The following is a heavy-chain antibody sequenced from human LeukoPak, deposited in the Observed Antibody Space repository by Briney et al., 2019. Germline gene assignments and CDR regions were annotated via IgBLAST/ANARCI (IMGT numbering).Heavy chain of an antibody. CDR2: IYTSGST. J-gene: IGHJ4*02. V-gene: IGHV4-4*07. Sequence: SETLSLTCTVSGGSISSYYWSWIRQPAGKGLEWIGRIYTSGSTNYNPSLKSRVTISVDKSKNQFSLKLSSVTDADTAVYYCARGKFSTHSFDYWGQGTLVTVSS. CDR3: ARGKFSTHSFDY. CDR1: GGSISSYY.